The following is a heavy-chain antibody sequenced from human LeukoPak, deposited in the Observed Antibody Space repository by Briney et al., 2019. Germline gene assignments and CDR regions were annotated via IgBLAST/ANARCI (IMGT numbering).Heavy chain of an antibody. D-gene: IGHD1-26*01. Sequence: PSETLSLTCTVSGGSISSSGYYWGWIRQPPGKGLEWIASIYYSGSTYYNPSLKSRLTISVDTSKNQLSLKLSSLTAADTAVYYCARHEYSGSYYGLACFDPWGQGTLVTVSS. CDR2: IYYSGST. CDR1: GGSISSSGYY. J-gene: IGHJ5*02. CDR3: ARHEYSGSYYGLACFDP. V-gene: IGHV4-39*01.